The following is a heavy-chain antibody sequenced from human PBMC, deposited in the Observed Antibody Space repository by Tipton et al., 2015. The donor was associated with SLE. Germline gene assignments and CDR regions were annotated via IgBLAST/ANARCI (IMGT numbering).Heavy chain of an antibody. CDR2: ISRSTKDI. D-gene: IGHD3-10*01. V-gene: IGHV3-11*06. CDR3: AREYYYGSV. J-gene: IGHJ1*01. CDR1: GVSISRTSYY. Sequence: LSLTCTVSGVSISRTSYYWGWIRQSPGKGLEWVSYISRSTKDIYYADSVKGRFTISRDNAKNSLYLRMNSLRVEDTGVYYCAREYYYGSVWGQGTLVTVSS.